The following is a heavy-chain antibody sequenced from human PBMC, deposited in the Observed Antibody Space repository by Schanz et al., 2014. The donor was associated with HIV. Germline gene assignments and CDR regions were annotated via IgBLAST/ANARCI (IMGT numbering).Heavy chain of an antibody. J-gene: IGHJ4*02. Sequence: QVQLVQSGAEVKKPGASVKVSCKASGYTFTSYGIVWVRQAPGQGLEWMGWINTYNGNTNYAQKFQGRVTMTTDTXXTXXXXXLRSLRSDDTAVYYCARDFSGWTEFDYWGQGTLVIVSS. CDR1: GYTFTSYG. CDR3: ARDFSGWTEFDY. V-gene: IGHV1-18*01. D-gene: IGHD6-19*01. CDR2: INTYNGNT.